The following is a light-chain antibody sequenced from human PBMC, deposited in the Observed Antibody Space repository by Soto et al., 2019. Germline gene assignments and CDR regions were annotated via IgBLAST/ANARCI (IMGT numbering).Light chain of an antibody. V-gene: IGKV1-5*01. CDR1: QSISSW. Sequence: IQLTQSRYTLSASAGDRVTLTCRASQSISSWLAWYQQKPGKAPKLLIYDASSLESGVPSRFSGSGSGTEFTLTISSLQPDDFATYYCQQYNSYSVTFGQGTKL. CDR2: DAS. J-gene: IGKJ1*01. CDR3: QQYNSYSVT.